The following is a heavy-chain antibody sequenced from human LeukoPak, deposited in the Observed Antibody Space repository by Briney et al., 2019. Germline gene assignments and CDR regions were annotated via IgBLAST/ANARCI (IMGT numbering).Heavy chain of an antibody. CDR1: GGSISSHY. CDR2: IYYSGST. Sequence: SETLSLTCTVSGGSISSHYWSWIRQPPGKGLEWIGYIYYSGSTNYNPSLKSRVTISVDTSKNQFSLKLSSVTAAETAVYYCARGDERAYAIDYWGQGTLVTVSS. V-gene: IGHV4-59*11. D-gene: IGHD2-8*01. CDR3: ARGDERAYAIDY. J-gene: IGHJ4*02.